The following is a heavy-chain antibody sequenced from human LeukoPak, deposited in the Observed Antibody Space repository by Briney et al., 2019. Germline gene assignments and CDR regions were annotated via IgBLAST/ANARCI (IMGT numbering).Heavy chain of an antibody. CDR2: ISGGGGSTYYA. CDR1: GFTFSSYA. Sequence: GGSLRLSCAASGFTFSSYAMSWVRQSPGKGLEWVSAISGGGGSTYYAYYADSVRGRFTISRDNSKNTLYLQMNSLRAEDTAVYYCAKFYDILTAYFDYWGQGTQVTVSS. CDR3: AKFYDILTAYFDY. V-gene: IGHV3-23*01. D-gene: IGHD3-9*01. J-gene: IGHJ4*02.